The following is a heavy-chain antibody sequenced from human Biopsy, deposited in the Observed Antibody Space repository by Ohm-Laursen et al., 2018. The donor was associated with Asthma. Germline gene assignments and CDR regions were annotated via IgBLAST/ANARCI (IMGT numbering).Heavy chain of an antibody. CDR3: SREEPTSGWYQGSILR. D-gene: IGHD6-19*01. CDR1: GFTFSSFG. J-gene: IGHJ4*02. V-gene: IGHV3-30*03. Sequence: SLRLSCAASGFTFSSFGMHWVRQAPGKGLEWVACISYDGSNKYYADSVKGRPTISRDNSKSTLYLQMNSLRAEDTAVYYCSREEPTSGWYQGSILRWGQGTLVTVSS. CDR2: ISYDGSNK.